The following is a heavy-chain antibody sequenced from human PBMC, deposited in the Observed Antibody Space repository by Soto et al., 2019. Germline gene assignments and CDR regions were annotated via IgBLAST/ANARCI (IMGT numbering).Heavy chain of an antibody. D-gene: IGHD3-10*01. CDR1: GFTFSSYG. CDR3: ARGLIRGVYLYYYYYGMDV. V-gene: IGHV3-33*01. Sequence: GGSLRLSCAASGFTFSSYGMHWVRQAPGKGLEWVAVIWYDGSNKYYADSVKGRFTISRDNSKNTLYLQMNSLRAEDTAVYYCARGLIRGVYLYYYYYGMDVWGQGTTVTVSS. CDR2: IWYDGSNK. J-gene: IGHJ6*02.